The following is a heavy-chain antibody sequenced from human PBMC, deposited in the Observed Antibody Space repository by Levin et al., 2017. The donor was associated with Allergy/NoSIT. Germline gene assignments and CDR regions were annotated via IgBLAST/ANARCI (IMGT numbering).Heavy chain of an antibody. J-gene: IGHJ3*01. CDR1: GFTFSSYA. CDR3: ATYCSGGSCYRTSAFQF. D-gene: IGHD2-15*01. CDR2: VTGGGAGT. Sequence: GESLKISCAASGFTFSSYAMTWVRQAPGMGLEWVSTVTGGGAGTYYADSVKGRFTISRDNSKNTLFLQMNSLRAEDTAIYYCATYCSGGSCYRTSAFQFWAQGTMVTVSS. V-gene: IGHV3-23*01.